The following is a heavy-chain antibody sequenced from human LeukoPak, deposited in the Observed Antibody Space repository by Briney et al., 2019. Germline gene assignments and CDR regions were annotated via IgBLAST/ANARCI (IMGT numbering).Heavy chain of an antibody. J-gene: IGHJ3*02. V-gene: IGHV4-34*01. D-gene: IGHD3-3*01. CDR3: ARAPYYDFWSGYYRAFDI. Sequence: PSETLSLTCAVYGGSFSGYYWSWIRQPPGKGLEWIGDINHSGSTNYNPSLKSRVTISVDTSKNQFSLKLSSVTAADTAVYYCARAPYYDFWSGYYRAFDIWGQGTLVTVSS. CDR2: INHSGST. CDR1: GGSFSGYY.